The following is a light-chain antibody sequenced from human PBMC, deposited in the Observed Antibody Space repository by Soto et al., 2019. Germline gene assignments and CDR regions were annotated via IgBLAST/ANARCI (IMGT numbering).Light chain of an antibody. V-gene: IGKV3-20*01. J-gene: IGKJ1*01. CDR2: GAS. CDR3: QQYGRSPRT. CDR1: ESVTSSY. Sequence: EIVLTQSPGTLPLSPGERATLSCRASESVTSSYLAWYQHKPGQAPRLLIYGASSRATGIPDRFSGSGSGTEFTLTISRLEPEDFAVYYCQQYGRSPRTFGQGTKVEIK.